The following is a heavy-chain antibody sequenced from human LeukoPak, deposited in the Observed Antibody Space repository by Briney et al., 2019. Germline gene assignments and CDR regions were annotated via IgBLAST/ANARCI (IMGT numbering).Heavy chain of an antibody. CDR1: GFTFSSHA. CDR3: ARDYRVGCTGGACFPIDY. CDR2: IAYEGSNQ. D-gene: IGHD2-8*02. J-gene: IGHJ4*02. Sequence: PGGSLRLSCAASGFTFSSHAMHWVRQAPGKGLEWVAVIAYEGSNQYYADSVRGRFTISRDSSKNTLYLQMNSLRDEDTALYYCARDYRVGCTGGACFPIDYWGQGTLVTVSS. V-gene: IGHV3-30*04.